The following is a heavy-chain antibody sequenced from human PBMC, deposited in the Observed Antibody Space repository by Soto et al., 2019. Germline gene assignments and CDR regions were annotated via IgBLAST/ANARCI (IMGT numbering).Heavy chain of an antibody. V-gene: IGHV3-9*01. CDR3: AKGRTSYIAAAGTSLDY. CDR2: ISWNSGSI. Sequence: GGSLRLSCAASGFTFDDYAMHWVRQAPGEGLEWVSGISWNSGSIGYADSVKSRFTISRDNAKNSLYLQMNSLRAEDTALYYCAKGRTSYIAAAGTSLDYWGQGTLVTVSS. CDR1: GFTFDDYA. J-gene: IGHJ4*02. D-gene: IGHD6-13*01.